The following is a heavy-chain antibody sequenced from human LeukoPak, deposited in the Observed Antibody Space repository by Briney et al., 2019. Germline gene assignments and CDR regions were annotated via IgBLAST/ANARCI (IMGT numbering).Heavy chain of an antibody. CDR2: ISAYNDNT. Sequence: SVKLSCKASGYTFTSYGISWVRQAPGQGLEWMGWISAYNDNTHYAQKLQGRVTMTTDTSTSTAYMELRRLRSDDTAVYCCATADGSIFGVITVPHHLDYWGQGTLVTVSS. J-gene: IGHJ4*02. CDR1: GYTFTSYG. D-gene: IGHD3-3*01. V-gene: IGHV1-18*01. CDR3: ATADGSIFGVITVPHHLDY.